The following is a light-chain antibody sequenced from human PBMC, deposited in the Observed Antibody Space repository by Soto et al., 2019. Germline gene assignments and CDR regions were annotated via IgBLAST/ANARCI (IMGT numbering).Light chain of an antibody. CDR3: SSYTSSSTHYV. V-gene: IGLV2-14*01. CDR1: SSDIGGYNY. CDR2: DVS. Sequence: QSALTQPASVSGSPGQSITISCTVTSSDIGGYNYVSWYQQHPGKALKLMIYDVSNRPSGVSNRFSGSKSGNTASLTISGLQALDEADYYCSSYTSSSTHYVFGTGTKVTVL. J-gene: IGLJ1*01.